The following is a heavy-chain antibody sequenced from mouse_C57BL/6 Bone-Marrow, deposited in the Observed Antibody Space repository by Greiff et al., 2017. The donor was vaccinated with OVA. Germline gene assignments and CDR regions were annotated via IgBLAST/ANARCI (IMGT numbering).Heavy chain of an antibody. CDR3: ATSLYGFFDY. J-gene: IGHJ2*01. Sequence: QVQLQQPGAELVKPGASVKLSCKASGYTFTSYWMHWVKQRPGQGLEWIGMIHPNSGSTNYNEKFKSKATLTVDKSSSTAYMQLSSLTSEDSAVYYCATSLYGFFDYCGQCTTLTVSS. CDR1: GYTFTSYW. V-gene: IGHV1-64*01. D-gene: IGHD1-1*01. CDR2: IHPNSGST.